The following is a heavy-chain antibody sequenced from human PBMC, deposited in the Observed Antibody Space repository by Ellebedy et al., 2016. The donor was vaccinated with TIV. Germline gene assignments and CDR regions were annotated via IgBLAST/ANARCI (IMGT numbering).Heavy chain of an antibody. CDR2: IYYSGST. CDR3: ARTYYDFWSGFSAPYYFEY. V-gene: IGHV4-59*01. CDR1: GGSISSYY. D-gene: IGHD3-3*01. J-gene: IGHJ4*02. Sequence: MPSETLSLTCTVSGGSISSYYWSWIRQPPGKRLEWIGFIYYSGSTNYNPSLKSRVTISVDTSKNQFSLKLSSVAAADTAVYYCARTYYDFWSGFSAPYYFEYWGQGTLVTVSS.